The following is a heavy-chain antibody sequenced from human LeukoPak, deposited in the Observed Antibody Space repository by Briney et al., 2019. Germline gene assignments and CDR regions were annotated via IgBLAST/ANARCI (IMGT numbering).Heavy chain of an antibody. D-gene: IGHD2-21*01. V-gene: IGHV3-9*01. J-gene: IGHJ3*02. CDR1: GFTFDDYA. CDR2: ISWNSGSI. Sequence: PGRSLRLSCAASGFTFDDYAMHWVRQAPGKVLEWVSGISWNSGSIGYADSVKGRFTISRDNAKNSLYLQMNSLRAEDTALYYCAKARKIGDAFDIWGQGTMVTVSS. CDR3: AKARKIGDAFDI.